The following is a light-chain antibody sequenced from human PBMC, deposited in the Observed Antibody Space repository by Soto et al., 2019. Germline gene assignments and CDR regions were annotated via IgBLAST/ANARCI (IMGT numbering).Light chain of an antibody. CDR2: GAS. CDR1: QSFTTSQ. J-gene: IGKJ1*01. Sequence: EIVLTQSPGTLSLSPGERATLFCRASQSFTTSQLAWYQQKPGQAPRVLIFGASSRATGIRDRFSGSGSGTDFTLTIGRLEPEDSAVYYCQQYASSPRTFGQGTTVEIK. V-gene: IGKV3-20*01. CDR3: QQYASSPRT.